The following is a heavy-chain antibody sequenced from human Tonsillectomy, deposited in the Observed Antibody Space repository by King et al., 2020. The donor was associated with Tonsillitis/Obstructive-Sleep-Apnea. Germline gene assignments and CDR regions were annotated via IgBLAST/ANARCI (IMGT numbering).Heavy chain of an antibody. J-gene: IGHJ4*02. CDR1: GFTFSSYE. CDR3: ARALYSGYDLPLCY. D-gene: IGHD5-12*01. Sequence: VQLVESGGGLVQPGGSLRLSCAASGFTFSSYEMNWVRQAPGKGLEWVSCISSSGSTIYYADSVKGRFTISRDNAKNSLYLQMNSLRAEDTAVYYCARALYSGYDLPLCYWGQGTLVTVSS. CDR2: ISSSGSTI. V-gene: IGHV3-48*03.